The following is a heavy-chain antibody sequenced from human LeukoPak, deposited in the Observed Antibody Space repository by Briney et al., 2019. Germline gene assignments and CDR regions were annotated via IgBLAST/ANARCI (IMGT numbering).Heavy chain of an antibody. V-gene: IGHV4-39*07. Sequence: SETLSLTCTVSGGSISSSSYYWGWIRQPPGKGLEWIGSIYYSGSTYYNPSLKSRVTISVDTSKNQFSLKLSSVTAADTAVYYCARGLNYYDSSGYQNWFDPWGQGTLVTVSS. D-gene: IGHD3-22*01. CDR3: ARGLNYYDSSGYQNWFDP. CDR1: GGSISSSSYY. CDR2: IYYSGST. J-gene: IGHJ5*02.